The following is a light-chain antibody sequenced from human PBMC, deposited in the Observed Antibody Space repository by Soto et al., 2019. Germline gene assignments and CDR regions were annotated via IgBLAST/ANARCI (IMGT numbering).Light chain of an antibody. Sequence: QLVLTQSPSASASLGASVKLTCTLSSGHSSYAIAWHQQHPERGPRYLMRLNSDGSHKKGDGIPDRFSGSSSGAERYLTISSLQSEDEADYYCQTWGTGIHVVFGGGTKLTVL. CDR3: QTWGTGIHVV. J-gene: IGLJ2*01. CDR1: SGHSSYA. CDR2: LNSDGSH. V-gene: IGLV4-69*01.